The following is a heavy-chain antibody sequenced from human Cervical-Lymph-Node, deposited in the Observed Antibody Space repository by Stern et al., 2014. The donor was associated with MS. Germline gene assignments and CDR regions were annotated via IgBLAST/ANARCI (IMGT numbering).Heavy chain of an antibody. D-gene: IGHD3-9*01. CDR3: ARGSYDIVTGSGTFSSDY. Sequence: QLVQSGTEVKKPGASVKVSCKASGYTFSNYGISWVRQAPGQGLEWMAWISAYNGNTMYAQKFQDRVTLTTDPYTSTAYMELRSLRSDDTAVYYCARGSYDIVTGSGTFSSDYWGQGSLVTVSS. V-gene: IGHV1-18*01. CDR1: GYTFSNYG. CDR2: ISAYNGNT. J-gene: IGHJ4*02.